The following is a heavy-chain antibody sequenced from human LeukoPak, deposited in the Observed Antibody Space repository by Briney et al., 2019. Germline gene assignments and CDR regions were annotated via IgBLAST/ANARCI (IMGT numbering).Heavy chain of an antibody. J-gene: IGHJ6*03. V-gene: IGHV4-4*07. CDR3: ARDMKTMVRGYYYYYYMDV. Sequence: SETLSLTCAVYGGSFSGYYWSWIRQPAGKGLEWIGRIYTSGSTNYNPSLKSRVTMSVDTSKNQFSLKLSSVTAADTAVYYCARDMKTMVRGYYYYYYMDVWGKGTTVTISS. D-gene: IGHD3-10*01. CDR1: GGSFSGYY. CDR2: IYTSGST.